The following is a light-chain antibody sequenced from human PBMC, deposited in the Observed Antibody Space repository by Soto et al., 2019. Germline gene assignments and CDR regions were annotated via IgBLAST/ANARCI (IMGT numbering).Light chain of an antibody. V-gene: IGKV3-20*01. Sequence: EIVLTQSPGTLSLSPGERATLSCRASQSVSSSYLAWYQQKPGQAPRLLIYGASSRATGIPDRFSVSGSGTDFNITISRLEPEDFEVYYCQQYGSSPLLTFGGGTKVEIK. J-gene: IGKJ4*01. CDR3: QQYGSSPLLT. CDR1: QSVSSSY. CDR2: GAS.